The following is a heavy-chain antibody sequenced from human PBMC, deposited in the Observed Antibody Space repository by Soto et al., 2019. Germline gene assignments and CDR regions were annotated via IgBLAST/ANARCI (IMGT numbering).Heavy chain of an antibody. CDR3: ARGRGGHCSGGVCYRFLDP. CDR1: GYSFTGYG. V-gene: IGHV1-18*04. CDR2: ITTYNGDT. Sequence: QVQLVQSGAEVKKPGASVKVSCKASGYSFTGYGINWVRQAPGQGLQWLGRITTYNGDTNYAQKFQGRITLARDTSRSAAYMELSSLKHDDTAVYYCARGRGGHCSGGVCYRFLDPWGQGTLVTVSS. D-gene: IGHD2-15*01. J-gene: IGHJ5*02.